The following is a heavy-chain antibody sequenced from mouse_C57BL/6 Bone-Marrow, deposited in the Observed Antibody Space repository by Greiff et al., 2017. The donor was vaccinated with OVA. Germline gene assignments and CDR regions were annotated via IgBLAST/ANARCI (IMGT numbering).Heavy chain of an antibody. Sequence: EVKVVESGAELVRPGASVKLSCTASGFNIKDDYMHWVKERPEQGLEWIGWIDPENGATEYASKFQGKATITADTASKTVYLHLSSLTSEDTAVYYCTTYRYWGQGTTLTVSS. V-gene: IGHV14-4*01. CDR1: GFNIKDDY. J-gene: IGHJ2*01. CDR3: TTYRY. CDR2: IDPENGAT.